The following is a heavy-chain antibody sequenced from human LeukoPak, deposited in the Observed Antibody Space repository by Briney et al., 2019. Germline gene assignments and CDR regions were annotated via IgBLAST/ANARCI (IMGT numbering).Heavy chain of an antibody. D-gene: IGHD1-26*01. J-gene: IGHJ4*02. CDR2: FDPEDGET. V-gene: IGHV1-24*01. CDR3: ATVRSVASWKLPDY. Sequence: GASVKVSCKVSGYTLTELSMHWVRQAPGKGLEWMGGFDPEDGETIYAQKFQGRVTMTEDTSTDTAYMELSSLRSEDTAVYYCATVRSVASWKLPDYWGQGTLVTVSS. CDR1: GYTLTELS.